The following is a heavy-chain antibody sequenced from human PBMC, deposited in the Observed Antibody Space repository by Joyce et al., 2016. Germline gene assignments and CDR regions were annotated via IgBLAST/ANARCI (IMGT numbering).Heavy chain of an antibody. J-gene: IGHJ4*02. CDR3: ATGGR. CDR1: GFTFSGSW. CDR2: ISPDGGAQ. V-gene: IGHV3-7*03. Sequence: EVQLVESGGHLVQPGGSLRLSCAASGFTFSGSWMSWVRHAPGKGLEFVASISPDGGAQKYVDSVRGRFTISRDNARNTLSLQMNSLRAEDTAVYFCATGGRWGRGTLVTVSS.